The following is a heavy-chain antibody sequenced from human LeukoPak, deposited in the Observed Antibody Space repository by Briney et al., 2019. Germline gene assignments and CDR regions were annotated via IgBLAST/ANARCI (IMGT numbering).Heavy chain of an antibody. Sequence: GASVKVSCEASGYTFTSYDIDWVRQATGQGLEWMGWMNPNSGNTGYAQKFQGRVTMTRNTSISTAYMELSSLRSEDTAVYYCASWVIGGGYYYYGMDVWGQGTTVTVSS. CDR3: ASWVIGGGYYYYGMDV. D-gene: IGHD1-26*01. CDR2: MNPNSGNT. J-gene: IGHJ6*02. V-gene: IGHV1-8*01. CDR1: GYTFTSYD.